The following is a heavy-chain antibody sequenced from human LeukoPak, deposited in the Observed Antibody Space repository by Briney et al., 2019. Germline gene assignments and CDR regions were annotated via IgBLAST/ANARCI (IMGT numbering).Heavy chain of an antibody. Sequence: PGGSLRLSCAASGFTFSSYAMTWVRQAPGKGLEWVSVISGSGSITHYADSVKGRFTISRDNFKNTLYLQMNSLRAEDTAVYYCANLGGSGTYRDYWGQGTLVTVSS. CDR2: ISGSGSIT. V-gene: IGHV3-23*01. D-gene: IGHD3-10*01. J-gene: IGHJ4*02. CDR1: GFTFSSYA. CDR3: ANLGGSGTYRDY.